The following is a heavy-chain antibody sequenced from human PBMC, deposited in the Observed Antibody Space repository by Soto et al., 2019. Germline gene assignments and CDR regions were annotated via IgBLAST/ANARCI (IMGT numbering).Heavy chain of an antibody. CDR2: ISAYNGNT. CDR1: GYTFTSYG. J-gene: IGHJ3*02. V-gene: IGHV1-18*01. CDR3: AREMGYYDSSGYYGAFDI. D-gene: IGHD3-22*01. Sequence: ASVKVSCKASGYTFTSYGISWVRQAPGQGLEWMGWISAYNGNTNYAQKLQGRVTMTTDTSTSTAYMELRSLRSDDTAVYYCAREMGYYDSSGYYGAFDIWGQGTMVTVS.